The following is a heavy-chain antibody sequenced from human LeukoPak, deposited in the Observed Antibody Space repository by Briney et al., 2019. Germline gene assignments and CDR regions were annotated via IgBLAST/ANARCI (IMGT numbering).Heavy chain of an antibody. Sequence: GESLKISCKGSGYSFTSYWISWVGQMPGKGLGWMGRIDPSDSYTNYSPSFQGHVTISADKSISTAYLQWSSLKASDTAMYYCARRTGYDYGDYRFDPWGQGTLVTVSS. CDR1: GYSFTSYW. D-gene: IGHD4-17*01. CDR3: ARRTGYDYGDYRFDP. CDR2: IDPSDSYT. J-gene: IGHJ5*02. V-gene: IGHV5-10-1*01.